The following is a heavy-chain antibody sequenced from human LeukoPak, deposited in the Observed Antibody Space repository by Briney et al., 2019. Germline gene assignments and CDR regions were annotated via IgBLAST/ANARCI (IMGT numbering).Heavy chain of an antibody. Sequence: KAGGSLRLSCAASGFTFSSYTMHWIRQAPGKGLEWVSFISGSNSYIFYADSVKGRFTVSRDNAKDSLYLQMNSLRAEDTAVYYCARALTTLTYEGYWGQGTLVTVSS. V-gene: IGHV3-21*01. D-gene: IGHD1-1*01. J-gene: IGHJ4*02. CDR1: GFTFSSYT. CDR3: ARALTTLTYEGY. CDR2: ISGSNSYI.